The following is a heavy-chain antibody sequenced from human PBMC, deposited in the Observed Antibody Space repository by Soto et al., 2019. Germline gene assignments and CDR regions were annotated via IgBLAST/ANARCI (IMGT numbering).Heavy chain of an antibody. Sequence: QVQLVQSGAEVKKPGSSVKVSCKASGGTFSSYAISWVRQAPGQGLEWMGGIIPIFGTANYAQKFQVRVTITADGSTSTDYMELSSLIYADTAVDYCATSGQSDTAMGGDFEYWGQGTLVTVS. CDR3: ATSGQSDTAMGGDFEY. D-gene: IGHD5-18*01. CDR2: IIPIFGTA. CDR1: GGTFSSYA. V-gene: IGHV1-69*12. J-gene: IGHJ4*02.